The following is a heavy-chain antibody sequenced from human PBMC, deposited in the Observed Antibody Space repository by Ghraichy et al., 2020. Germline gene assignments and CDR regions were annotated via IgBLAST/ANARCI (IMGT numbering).Heavy chain of an antibody. Sequence: GGSLRLSCAASGFTFDDYGMYWVRQAPGKGLEWVSGISWNSGRIGYADSVKGRFTISRDNAKNSLYLQMSSLRTEDTALYYCAKDGDHYAIDCWGQGTPVTVSS. CDR2: ISWNSGRI. J-gene: IGHJ4*02. CDR1: GFTFDDYG. V-gene: IGHV3-9*01. CDR3: AKDGDHYAIDC. D-gene: IGHD3-16*01.